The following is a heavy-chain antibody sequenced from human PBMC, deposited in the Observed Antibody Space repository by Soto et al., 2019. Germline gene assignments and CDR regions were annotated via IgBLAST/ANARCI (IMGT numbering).Heavy chain of an antibody. D-gene: IGHD3-16*01. CDR3: ARNSRRGGYGMDV. Sequence: GGSLRLSCAASGFTFSSYGMHWVRQAPGKGLEWVAVISYDGSNKYYADSVKGRFTISRDNSKNTLYLQMNSLRAEDTAVYYCARNSRRGGYGMDVWGQGTTVTVSS. V-gene: IGHV3-30*03. CDR2: ISYDGSNK. CDR1: GFTFSSYG. J-gene: IGHJ6*02.